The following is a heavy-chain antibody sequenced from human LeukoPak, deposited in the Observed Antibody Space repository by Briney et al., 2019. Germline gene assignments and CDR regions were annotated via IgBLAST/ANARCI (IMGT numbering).Heavy chain of an antibody. J-gene: IGHJ4*02. D-gene: IGHD2-15*01. V-gene: IGHV4-39*07. CDR3: ARVGGYCSGGSCRHLKYYFDY. CDR1: GDSISSSNCY. CDR2: IYFSGGT. Sequence: SETLSLTCTVSGDSISSSNCYWGWIRQPPGKGLEWIGSIYFSGGTYYNASLKSRVTISVDTSKNQFSLKLSSVTAADTAVYYCARVGGYCSGGSCRHLKYYFDYWGQGTLVTVSS.